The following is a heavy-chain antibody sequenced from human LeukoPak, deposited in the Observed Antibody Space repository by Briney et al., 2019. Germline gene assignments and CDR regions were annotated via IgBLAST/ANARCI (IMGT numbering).Heavy chain of an antibody. CDR1: GGSISSGDYY. J-gene: IGHJ4*02. CDR3: ARVRGRVRSQIDY. V-gene: IGHV4-30-4*01. CDR2: IYYSGST. D-gene: IGHD3-10*01. Sequence: SQTLSLTCTVSGGSISSGDYYWSWIRQPPGKGLEWIGYIYYSGSTYYNPSLKSRVTISVDTSKNQFSLKLSSVTAAGTAVYYCARVRGRVRSQIDYWGQGTLVTVSS.